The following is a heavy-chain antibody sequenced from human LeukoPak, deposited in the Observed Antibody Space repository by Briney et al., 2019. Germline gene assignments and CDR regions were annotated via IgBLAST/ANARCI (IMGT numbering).Heavy chain of an antibody. CDR2: INEGGSLK. CDR1: GFTFSSYA. Sequence: GGSLRLSCAASGFTFSSYAMHWVRQAPGKGLEWVTIINEGGSLKYYVDSVKGRFTISRDNTKNSLYLQMSTLRVEDTAVYYCARVGKNGWDFGHWGQGTLSPSPQ. CDR3: ARVGKNGWDFGH. D-gene: IGHD6-19*01. V-gene: IGHV3-7*01. J-gene: IGHJ5*02.